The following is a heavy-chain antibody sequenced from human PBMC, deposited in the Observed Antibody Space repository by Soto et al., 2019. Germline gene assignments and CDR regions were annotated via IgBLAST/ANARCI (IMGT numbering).Heavy chain of an antibody. CDR1: GFTFSSYS. J-gene: IGHJ4*02. Sequence: GGSLRLSCAASGFTFSSYSMNWVRQAPGKGLEWVSYISSSSSTIYYEDSVKGRLTIAREKAKNSLYLQRNSLRAEDTAEYYCASSMGTTATFYFDYWGQGTLVTVSS. D-gene: IGHD4-17*01. V-gene: IGHV3-48*01. CDR2: ISSSSSTI. CDR3: ASSMGTTATFYFDY.